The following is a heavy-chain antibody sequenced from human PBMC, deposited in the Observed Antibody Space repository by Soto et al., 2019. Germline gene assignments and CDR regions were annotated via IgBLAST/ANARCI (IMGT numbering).Heavy chain of an antibody. CDR2: IYPGDSDT. CDR1: GYNFTSYW. Sequence: GASLKISCQGSGYNFTSYWIGWVRQMPGKGLEWMGIIYPGDSDTRYSPSFQGQVTMSADKSINTAYLQWSSLKASDTAMYYCARQKEQLDGIAYWGQGTLVTVSS. CDR3: ARQKEQLDGIAY. J-gene: IGHJ4*02. V-gene: IGHV5-51*01. D-gene: IGHD6-6*01.